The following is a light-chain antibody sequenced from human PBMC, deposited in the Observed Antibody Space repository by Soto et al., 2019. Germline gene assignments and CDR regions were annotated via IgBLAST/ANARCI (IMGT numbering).Light chain of an antibody. V-gene: IGKV3-11*01. CDR3: QQRSSWPPT. CDR2: DAS. Sequence: EIVLAQSPAPLSLSPGGRATLLRRASQSLSSYLAWYQQRPGQAPRLLIYDASNRATGVPARFSGSGSGTDFTLTISSLEPEDFAVYDCQQRSSWPPTVGQGTRLEIK. CDR1: QSLSSY. J-gene: IGKJ5*01.